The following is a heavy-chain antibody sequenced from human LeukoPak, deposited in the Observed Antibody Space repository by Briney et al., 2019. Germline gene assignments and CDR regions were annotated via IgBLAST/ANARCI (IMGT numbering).Heavy chain of an antibody. V-gene: IGHV3-33*01. CDR2: IWYDGSNK. J-gene: IGHJ4*02. D-gene: IGHD2-15*01. CDR3: ARVYCSGGSCPLDY. CDR1: GFTFSSYG. Sequence: GGSLRLSCAASGFTFSSYGMHWVRQAPGKGLEWVAVIWYDGSNKYYADSVKGRFTIPRDNSKNTLYLQMNSLRAEDTAVYYCARVYCSGGSCPLDYWGQGTLVTVSS.